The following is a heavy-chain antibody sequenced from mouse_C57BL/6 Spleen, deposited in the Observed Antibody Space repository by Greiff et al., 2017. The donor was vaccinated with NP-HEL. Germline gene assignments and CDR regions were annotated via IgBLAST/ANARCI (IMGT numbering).Heavy chain of an antibody. V-gene: IGHV3-6*01. CDR1: GYSITSGYY. J-gene: IGHJ4*01. D-gene: IGHD2-2*01. CDR3: ASVYYGYPYAMDY. Sequence: EVHLVESGPGLVKPSQSLSLTCSVTGYSITSGYYWNWIRQFPGNKLEWMGYISYDGSNNYNPSLKNRISITRDTSKNQFFLKLNSVTTEDTATYYCASVYYGYPYAMDYWGQGTSVTVSS. CDR2: ISYDGSN.